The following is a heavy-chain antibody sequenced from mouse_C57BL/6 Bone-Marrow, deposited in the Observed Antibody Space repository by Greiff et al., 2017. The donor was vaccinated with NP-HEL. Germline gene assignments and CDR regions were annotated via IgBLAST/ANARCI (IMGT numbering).Heavy chain of an antibody. Sequence: EVQLVESGGGLVQPGGSLKLSCAASGFTFSDYGMAWVRQAPRQGPEWVAFISHLAYSIYYADTVTGRFTISRENAKNTLYLDMSSLRSEDTTMYYCARLRRDWYFDVWGTGTTVTVSS. CDR2: ISHLAYSI. CDR3: ARLRRDWYFDV. V-gene: IGHV5-15*01. J-gene: IGHJ1*03. CDR1: GFTFSDYG.